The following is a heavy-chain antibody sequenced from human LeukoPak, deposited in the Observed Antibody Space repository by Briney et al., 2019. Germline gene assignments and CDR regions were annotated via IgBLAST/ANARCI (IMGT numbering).Heavy chain of an antibody. D-gene: IGHD4-17*01. J-gene: IGHJ4*02. V-gene: IGHV1-2*02. CDR2: INPNSGGT. CDR1: GYTFTGYY. CDR3: ARITYGDFHPFDY. Sequence: ASVKVSCKASGYTFTGYYMHWVRQAPGQGLEWMGWINPNSGGTNYAQKFQGRVTMTRDTSISTAYMELSRLRSDDTAVYYCARITYGDFHPFDYWGQGTPVTVSS.